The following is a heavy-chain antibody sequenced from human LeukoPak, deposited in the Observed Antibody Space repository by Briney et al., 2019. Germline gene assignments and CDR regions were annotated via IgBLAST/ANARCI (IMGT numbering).Heavy chain of an antibody. CDR1: GFTFSSYS. CDR2: ISSSSSYI. Sequence: PGGSLRLSCAASGFTFSSYSMNWVRQAPGKGLEGVSPISSSSSYIYYADSVKGRFTISRDNAKNSLYLQMNSLRAEDTAVYYCERAEAMVRGVISPYDAFDIWGQRTMVTVSS. J-gene: IGHJ3*02. CDR3: ERAEAMVRGVISPYDAFDI. V-gene: IGHV3-21*01. D-gene: IGHD3-10*01.